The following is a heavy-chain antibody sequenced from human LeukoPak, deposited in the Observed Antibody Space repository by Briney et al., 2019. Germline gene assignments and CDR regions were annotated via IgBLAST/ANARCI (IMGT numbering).Heavy chain of an antibody. D-gene: IGHD6-13*01. CDR2: INTNTGNP. Sequence: ASVKVSCKASGYTFTSYAMNWVRQAPGQGLEWMGWINTNTGNPTYAQGFTGRFVFSLDASVSTAYLQSSSLKAEDTAVYYCARIAAAGIWTQQWLVEGGYFDYWGQGTLVTVSS. J-gene: IGHJ4*02. CDR3: ARIAAAGIWTQQWLVEGGYFDY. V-gene: IGHV7-4-1*02. CDR1: GYTFTSYA.